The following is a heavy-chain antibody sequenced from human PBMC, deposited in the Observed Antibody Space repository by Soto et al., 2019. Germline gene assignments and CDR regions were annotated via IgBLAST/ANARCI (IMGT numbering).Heavy chain of an antibody. Sequence: SETLSLTCTVSGGSISSGGYYWSWIRQHPGKGLEWIGYIYYSGSTYYNPSLKSRVTISVDTSKNQFSLKLSSVTAADTAVYYCARQRAGSYDAFDIWGQGTMVTVSS. D-gene: IGHD1-26*01. CDR1: GGSISSGGYY. CDR3: ARQRAGSYDAFDI. J-gene: IGHJ3*02. CDR2: IYYSGST. V-gene: IGHV4-31*03.